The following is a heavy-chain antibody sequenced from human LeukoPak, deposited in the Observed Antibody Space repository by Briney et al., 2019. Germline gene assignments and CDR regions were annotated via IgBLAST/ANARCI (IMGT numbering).Heavy chain of an antibody. CDR2: IPYDGSNK. Sequence: GRTLRLSCAASGFAFSSYAMHWVRQAPGKGLEWVALIPYDGSNKYYADSVKGRFTVSRDNSKNTLYLQMNSLRAEDTAVYYCVRGAYSSSWLNFDYWGQGTLVTVSS. CDR3: VRGAYSSSWLNFDY. D-gene: IGHD6-13*01. CDR1: GFAFSSYA. V-gene: IGHV3-30*04. J-gene: IGHJ4*02.